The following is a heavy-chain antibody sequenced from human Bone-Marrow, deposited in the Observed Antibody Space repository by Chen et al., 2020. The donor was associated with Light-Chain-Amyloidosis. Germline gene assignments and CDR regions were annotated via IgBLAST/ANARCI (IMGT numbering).Heavy chain of an antibody. Sequence: QVQLVESGGGVVQPGRSLRLSCAASGFTFSNYGMHWVRQTPGKGLEWVAVLSYDGNSKYYADSVKGRFTISRDSSKNTLYLQMNSLSAEDTAVYYCARVSFERGGPARPPGDSWGQGTLVTVSS. CDR1: GFTFSNYG. D-gene: IGHD6-6*01. J-gene: IGHJ4*02. CDR3: ARVSFERGGPARPPGDS. CDR2: LSYDGNSK. V-gene: IGHV3-30-3*01.